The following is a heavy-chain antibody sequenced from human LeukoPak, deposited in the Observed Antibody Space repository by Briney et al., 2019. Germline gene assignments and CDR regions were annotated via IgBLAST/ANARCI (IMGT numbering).Heavy chain of an antibody. CDR2: ITSTSSYM. J-gene: IGHJ4*02. D-gene: IGHD3-3*01. CDR1: GFTFSAYS. CDR3: ARVAITIFGANDYFDY. Sequence: GGSLRLSCAASGFTFSAYSMNWVRQAPGKGLEWVSSITSTSSYMYQADSVKGRFTISRDNAKNSLYLQMNGLRAEDTAVYYCARVAITIFGANDYFDYWGQGTLVTVSS. V-gene: IGHV3-21*01.